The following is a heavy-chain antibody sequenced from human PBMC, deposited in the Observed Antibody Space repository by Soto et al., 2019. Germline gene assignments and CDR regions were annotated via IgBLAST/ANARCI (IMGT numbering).Heavy chain of an antibody. D-gene: IGHD2-15*01. CDR3: ARNGYCSGGSCYLDY. CDR2: IIPIFGTA. CDR1: GGTFSSYA. Sequence: SVKVSCKASGGTFSSYAISWVRQAPGQGLEWMGGIIPIFGTANYAQKFQGRVTITADESTSTAYMELSSLRSEDTAVYYCARNGYCSGGSCYLDYWGQGTLVTSPQ. V-gene: IGHV1-69*13. J-gene: IGHJ4*02.